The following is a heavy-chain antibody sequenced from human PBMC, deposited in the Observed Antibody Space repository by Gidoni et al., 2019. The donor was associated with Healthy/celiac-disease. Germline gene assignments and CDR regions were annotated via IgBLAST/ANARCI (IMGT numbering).Heavy chain of an antibody. V-gene: IGHV4-4*02. CDR3: ARFSGYSGYEKPNDY. CDR2: IYHSGST. J-gene: IGHJ4*02. D-gene: IGHD5-12*01. Sequence: VQLQESGPGLVHPSGTLSLTCAVSGGSISTSHWWSWVRQPPGKGLEWIGEIYHSGSTNYNPYLKSRVTISVDKSKNQFSLKLSSVTAADTAVYYCARFSGYSGYEKPNDYWGQGTLVTVSS. CDR1: GGSISTSHW.